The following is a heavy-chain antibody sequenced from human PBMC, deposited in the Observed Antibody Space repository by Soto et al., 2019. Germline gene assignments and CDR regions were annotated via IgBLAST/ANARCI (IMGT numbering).Heavy chain of an antibody. CDR3: ARGDREDIAVVIVARPGEYGVDV. D-gene: IGHD2-15*01. J-gene: IGHJ6*02. CDR2: ISYDGSNK. Sequence: QVQLVESGGGVVQPGRSLRLSCAASGFTFRIYAMHWVRQAPGKGLECVAVISYDGSNKFYRDSVKGRFTISRDNSKNTLYLRINSPRYEDTAAYYCARGDREDIAVVIVARPGEYGVDVWGQGTTVTVSS. CDR1: GFTFRIYA. V-gene: IGHV3-30-3*01.